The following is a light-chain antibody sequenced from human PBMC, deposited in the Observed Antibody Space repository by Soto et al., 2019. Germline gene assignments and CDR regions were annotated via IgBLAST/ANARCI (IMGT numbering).Light chain of an antibody. V-gene: IGLV2-23*01. CDR3: CSYAASSTWV. Sequence: QSVLTQPASVSGSPGQSITSSCTGTSSDIGKYDLVSWYQQHPGKAPKHLVYEDTKRPSGVSNRCSGSKSGNTASLTISGLQAEVDADYYCCSYAASSTWVFGGGTKLTVL. J-gene: IGLJ3*02. CDR2: EDT. CDR1: SSDIGKYDL.